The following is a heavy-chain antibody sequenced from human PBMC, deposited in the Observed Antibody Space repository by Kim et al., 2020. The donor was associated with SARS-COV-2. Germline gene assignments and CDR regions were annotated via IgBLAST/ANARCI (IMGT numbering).Heavy chain of an antibody. V-gene: IGHV4-59*13. Sequence: SETLSLTCTVSGGSISSYYWSWIRQPPGKGLEWIGYIYYSGSTNYNPSLKSRVTISVDTSKNQFSLKLSSVTAADTAVYYCARSHGLDSSGWYWGYYGMDVWGQGTTVTVSS. CDR2: IYYSGST. CDR1: GGSISSYY. CDR3: ARSHGLDSSGWYWGYYGMDV. D-gene: IGHD6-19*01. J-gene: IGHJ6*02.